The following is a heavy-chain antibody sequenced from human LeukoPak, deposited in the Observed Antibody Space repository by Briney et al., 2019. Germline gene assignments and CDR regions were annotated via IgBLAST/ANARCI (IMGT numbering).Heavy chain of an antibody. CDR2: IFYTGKT. Sequence: PSETLSLTCTVSGGSVYTSDYYWGWVRQPLGKGPEWIGDIFYTGKTNYNPSLKSRVSISIDTSKNQFSLKLTSVTAADTAVYYCARVFDSWGQGTLVTVSS. V-gene: IGHV4-39*07. J-gene: IGHJ4*02. CDR1: GGSVYTSDYY. CDR3: ARVFDS.